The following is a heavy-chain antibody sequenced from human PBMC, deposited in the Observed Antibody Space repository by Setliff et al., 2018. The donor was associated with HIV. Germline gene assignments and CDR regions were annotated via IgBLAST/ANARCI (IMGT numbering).Heavy chain of an antibody. V-gene: IGHV3-9*01. J-gene: IGHJ6*02. CDR2: ITWNSGSI. CDR3: ARKFRPGHGVDV. Sequence: GGSLRLSCAASGFTFDDYAMHWVRQAPGKGLEWVSGITWNSGSIAYADSVKGRFTISRDNAKNSLYLQMDSLRAEDTAIYYCARKFRPGHGVDVWGQGTTVTVSS. D-gene: IGHD3-10*01. CDR1: GFTFDDYA.